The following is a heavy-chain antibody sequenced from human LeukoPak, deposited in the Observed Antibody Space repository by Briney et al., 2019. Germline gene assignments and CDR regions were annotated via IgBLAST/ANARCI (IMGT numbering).Heavy chain of an antibody. D-gene: IGHD3-10*01. Sequence: GGSLRLSCAASGFTFSSYWMSWVRQAPGKGLEWVPNIKQDGSEKYYVDSVKGRFTISRDNAKNSLYLQMNSLRAEDTAVYYCARDRVTMVRGVNYYFDYWGQGTLVTVSS. CDR1: GFTFSSYW. CDR3: ARDRVTMVRGVNYYFDY. V-gene: IGHV3-7*05. CDR2: IKQDGSEK. J-gene: IGHJ4*02.